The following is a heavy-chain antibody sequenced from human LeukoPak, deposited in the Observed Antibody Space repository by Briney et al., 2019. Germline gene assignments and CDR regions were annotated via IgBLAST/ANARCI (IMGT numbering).Heavy chain of an antibody. CDR2: IYYSGST. CDR1: GGSIIGYY. V-gene: IGHV4-59*01. CDR3: ARVDYTTSSPYLLPDS. D-gene: IGHD6-6*01. Sequence: SETLSLTCTVYGGSIIGYYWSWLRQPPGKGLEWIGYIYYSGSTNYNPSLKSRVTISVDTSKNQLSLRLTSMTAADTAVYYCARVDYTTSSPYLLPDSWGQGTLVTVSS. J-gene: IGHJ4*02.